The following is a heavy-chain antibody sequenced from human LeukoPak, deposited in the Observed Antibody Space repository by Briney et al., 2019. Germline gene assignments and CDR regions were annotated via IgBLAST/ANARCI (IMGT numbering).Heavy chain of an antibody. D-gene: IGHD3-9*01. Sequence: ASVKVSCKASGYTFTGYYMHWVRQAPGQGLEWMGWINPNSGGTNYAQKFQGRVTMTRNTSISTAYMELSSLRSEDTAVYYCTRGLDILTGYGYYYYMDVWGKGTTVTISS. CDR1: GYTFTGYY. V-gene: IGHV1-2*02. CDR3: TRGLDILTGYGYYYYMDV. CDR2: INPNSGGT. J-gene: IGHJ6*03.